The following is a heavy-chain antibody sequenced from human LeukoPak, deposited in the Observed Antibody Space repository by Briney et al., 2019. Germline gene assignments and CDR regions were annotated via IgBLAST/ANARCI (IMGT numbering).Heavy chain of an antibody. J-gene: IGHJ6*03. CDR1: GYRFSAYW. CDR2: IYPGDSNT. V-gene: IGHV5-51*01. CDR3: ARGGIYYYYMDV. Sequence: GDSLKIPCKGSGYRFSAYWIAWARQLPGKGLEWMGIIYPGDSNTIYSPSFEGQVIMSVDKSISTAYLQWSSLKASDTAMYYCARGGIYYYYMDVWGKGTTVTVSS.